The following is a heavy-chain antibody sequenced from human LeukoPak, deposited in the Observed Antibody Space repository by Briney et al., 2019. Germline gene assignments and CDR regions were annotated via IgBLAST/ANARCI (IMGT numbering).Heavy chain of an antibody. J-gene: IGHJ4*02. V-gene: IGHV4-38-2*01. CDR3: ARHRWMEVYGSGSYYVDY. D-gene: IGHD3-10*01. CDR1: GFTFSDAW. Sequence: GSLRLSCAASGFTFSDAWMSWVRQPPGKGLEWIGSIYHSRSTYYNASLKSRATISADTSKNQFSLKLSSVTAADTAVYYCARHRWMEVYGSGSYYVDYWGQGTLVTVSS. CDR2: IYHSRST.